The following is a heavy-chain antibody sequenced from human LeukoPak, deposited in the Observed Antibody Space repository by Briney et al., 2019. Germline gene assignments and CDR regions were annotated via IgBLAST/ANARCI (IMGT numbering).Heavy chain of an antibody. Sequence: GGTLRLSCAASGLTFSSYGMSWVRQAPGRGLEWVSAISTTGGTTYYADSVRGRFTISRDNSKNTLYLQMNSLRAEDTAVYFCARVFGSGKYSSELNFFDPWGQGTLVTVSS. D-gene: IGHD3-10*01. V-gene: IGHV3-23*01. CDR2: ISTTGGTT. CDR1: GLTFSSYG. J-gene: IGHJ5*02. CDR3: ARVFGSGKYSSELNFFDP.